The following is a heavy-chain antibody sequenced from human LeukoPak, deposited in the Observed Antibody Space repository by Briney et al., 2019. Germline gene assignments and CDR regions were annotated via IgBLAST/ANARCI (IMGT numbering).Heavy chain of an antibody. D-gene: IGHD6-13*01. CDR2: ISYDGSNK. V-gene: IGHV3-30*18. J-gene: IGHJ4*02. CDR3: AKDVAAVGTIPDY. CDR1: GFTFSNSG. Sequence: PGGSLRLSCAASGFTFSNSGMHWVRQAPGKGLEWVAVISYDGSNKQYVDSVKGRFTISRDNSKKTVYLQMNSLRAEDTAVYYCAKDVAAVGTIPDYWGQGTLVIVSS.